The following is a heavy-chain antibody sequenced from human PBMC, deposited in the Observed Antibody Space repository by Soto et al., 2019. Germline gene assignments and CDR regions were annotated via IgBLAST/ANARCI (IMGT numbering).Heavy chain of an antibody. CDR3: ARGWGSSSREYYYYGMDV. D-gene: IGHD6-6*01. CDR2: INPNSGGT. V-gene: IGHV1-2*02. J-gene: IGHJ6*02. Sequence: ASVKVSCKVSGYTFTGYYMHWVRQAPGQGLEWMGWINPNSGGTNYAQKFQGRVTMTRDTSISTAYMELSRLRSDDTAVYYCARGWGSSSREYYYYGMDVWGQGTTVTVSS. CDR1: GYTFTGYY.